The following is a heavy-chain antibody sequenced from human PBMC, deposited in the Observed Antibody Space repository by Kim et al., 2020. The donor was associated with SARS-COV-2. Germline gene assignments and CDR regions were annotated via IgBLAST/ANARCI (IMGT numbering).Heavy chain of an antibody. CDR3: ARALGWELLDY. D-gene: IGHD1-26*01. J-gene: IGHJ4*02. V-gene: IGHV4-30-2*04. Sequence: TNYNPTLKTRVTISVDTSKNQVSLTLSSVTAADTAVYYCARALGWELLDYWGQGTLVTVSS. CDR2: T.